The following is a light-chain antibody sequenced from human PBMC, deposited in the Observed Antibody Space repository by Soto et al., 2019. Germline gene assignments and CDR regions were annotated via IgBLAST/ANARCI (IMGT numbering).Light chain of an antibody. CDR2: DTS. CDR3: QKRRSWPL. V-gene: IGKV3-11*01. J-gene: IGKJ4*01. CDR1: QTVSNY. Sequence: SVVTQSPPILSFAPGDTATLSVMASQTVSNYLTWYQQKPGQAHRLLIYDTSKRAAGIPARFSGSGSGTDFTLTISSLEPEDFAVYYCQKRRSWPLFGGGTKVDIK.